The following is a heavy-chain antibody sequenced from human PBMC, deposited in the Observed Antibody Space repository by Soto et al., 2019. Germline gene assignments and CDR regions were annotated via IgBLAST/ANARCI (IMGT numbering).Heavy chain of an antibody. Sequence: GGSLTLSCAASGFTFSSYAMSWVRQAPGKGLEWVSAISGSGGSTYYADSVKGRFTISRDNSKNTLYLQMNSLRAEDTAVYYCAKVKLRGPASLYYGMDVWGQGTTVTVSS. CDR3: AKVKLRGPASLYYGMDV. CDR1: GFTFSSYA. CDR2: ISGSGGST. J-gene: IGHJ6*02. V-gene: IGHV3-23*01. D-gene: IGHD3-10*01.